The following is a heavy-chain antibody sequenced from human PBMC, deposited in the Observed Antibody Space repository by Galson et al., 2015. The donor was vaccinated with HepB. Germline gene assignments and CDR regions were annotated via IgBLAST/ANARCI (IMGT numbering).Heavy chain of an antibody. V-gene: IGHV3-23*01. CDR3: AKRGGYFDSSGYYVIDY. CDR2: ISGSGVST. CDR1: GFTFSSYA. D-gene: IGHD3-22*01. J-gene: IGHJ4*02. Sequence: SLRLSCAASGFTFSSYAMSWVRQAPGKGLEWVSAISGSGVSTYHADSVKGRFTISRDNSKNTLYLQMNSLRAEDTAVYYCAKRGGYFDSSGYYVIDYWGQGTLVTVSS.